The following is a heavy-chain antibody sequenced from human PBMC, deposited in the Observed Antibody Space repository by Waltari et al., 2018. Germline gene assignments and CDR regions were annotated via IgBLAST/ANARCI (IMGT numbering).Heavy chain of an antibody. D-gene: IGHD1-26*01. CDR3: ARRDLGFAFDV. J-gene: IGHJ3*01. CDR1: GGTFGSYS. Sequence: VHLVQSGAEMRKPGSSVKVFCTASGGTFGSYSIAWVRQAAGQGLEWLGGIIPIYGRPQYANNFQGRVTLTADASTTTVFLEMSGLRAEDTAIYFCARRDLGFAFDVWGQGTLVIVSS. V-gene: IGHV1-69*12. CDR2: IIPIYGRP.